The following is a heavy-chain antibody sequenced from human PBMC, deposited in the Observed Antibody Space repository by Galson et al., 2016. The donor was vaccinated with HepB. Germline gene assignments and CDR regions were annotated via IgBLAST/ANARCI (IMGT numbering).Heavy chain of an antibody. Sequence: SLRLSCAASGFTFSTSAMSWVRQAPGQGLEWVSAISSTSHSTYYADSVKGRFTISRDNAKNTLFLQMDSLKIDDTAVYSGAKGWSGPDSWGQGTLVTVSS. CDR2: ISSTSHST. D-gene: IGHD3-3*01. CDR3: AKGWSGPDS. J-gene: IGHJ4*02. V-gene: IGHV3-23*01. CDR1: GFTFSTSA.